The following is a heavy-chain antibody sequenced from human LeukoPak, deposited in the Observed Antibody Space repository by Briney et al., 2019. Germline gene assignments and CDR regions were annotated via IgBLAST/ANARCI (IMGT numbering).Heavy chain of an antibody. D-gene: IGHD5-18*01. V-gene: IGHV3-23*01. CDR2: ISGSGGKT. J-gene: IGHJ4*02. Sequence: GGSLRLSCVASGFTFSTSAMSWVRQAPGKGLEWVSAISGSGGKTYYADSVKGRFTISRDNSQNTLYLYMNSLRADDTAVYYCGKEMTSMVTVEYWGQETLVTVSS. CDR1: GFTFSTSA. CDR3: GKEMTSMVTVEY.